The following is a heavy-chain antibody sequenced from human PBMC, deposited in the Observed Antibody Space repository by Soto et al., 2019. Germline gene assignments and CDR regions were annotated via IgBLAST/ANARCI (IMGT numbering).Heavy chain of an antibody. D-gene: IGHD1-26*01. Sequence: QLQLQESGPGLVKPSETLSLSCTASGGSISCSTCYWGWIRQPPGKGLEWIGSIYYSGNTYYNPSLKSRVTISVDTSKNQFSLKLNSVTAADTAVYYCARQTVGARHGMDVWGQGTTVTVSS. J-gene: IGHJ6*02. CDR2: IYYSGNT. V-gene: IGHV4-39*01. CDR1: GGSISCSTCY. CDR3: ARQTVGARHGMDV.